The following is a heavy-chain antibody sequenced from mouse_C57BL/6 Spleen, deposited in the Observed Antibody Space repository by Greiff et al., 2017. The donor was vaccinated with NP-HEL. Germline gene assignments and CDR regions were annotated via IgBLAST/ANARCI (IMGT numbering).Heavy chain of an antibody. CDR1: GYTFTDYE. CDR3: TRGDDYDGWYFDV. CDR2: IDPETGGT. D-gene: IGHD2-4*01. V-gene: IGHV1-15*01. J-gene: IGHJ1*03. Sequence: QVQLQQPGAELVKPGASVKMSCKASGYTFTDYEMHWVKQTPVHGLEWIGAIDPETGGTAYNQKFKGKAILTADKSSSTAYMELRSLTSEDSAVYYCTRGDDYDGWYFDVWGTGTTVTVSS.